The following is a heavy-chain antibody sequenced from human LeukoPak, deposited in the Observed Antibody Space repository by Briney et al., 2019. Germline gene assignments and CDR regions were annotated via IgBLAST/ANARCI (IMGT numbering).Heavy chain of an antibody. D-gene: IGHD2-2*01. CDR1: GYTFTSYA. V-gene: IGHV1-3*03. CDR3: ARTKGGPYQLPPATFDY. J-gene: IGHJ4*02. Sequence: GASVKVSCKASGYTFTSYAMHWVRQAPGQRLEWMGWINAGNGNTKYSQEFQGRVTITRDTSASTAYMELSSLRSEDMAVYYCARTKGGPYQLPPATFDYWGQGTLVTVSS. CDR2: INAGNGNT.